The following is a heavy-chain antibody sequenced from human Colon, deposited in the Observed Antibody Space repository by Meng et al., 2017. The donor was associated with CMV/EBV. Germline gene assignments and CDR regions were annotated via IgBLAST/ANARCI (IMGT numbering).Heavy chain of an antibody. V-gene: IGHV3-33*06. J-gene: IGHJ4*02. CDR1: GFIFNYFG. CDR2: VWYDGTNK. Sequence: TSGFIFNYFGIHWVRQAPGKGLEWVAVVWYDGTNKFYADSVKGRFTVSRDNSKNMVFLEMTSLRVDDTAMYYCAKGTNRVSETPFEYWGQGALVTVSS. CDR3: AKGTNRVSETPFEY. D-gene: IGHD2-8*01.